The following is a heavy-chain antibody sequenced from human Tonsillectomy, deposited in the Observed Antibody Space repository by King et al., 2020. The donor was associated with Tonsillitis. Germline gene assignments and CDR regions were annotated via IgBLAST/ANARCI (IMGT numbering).Heavy chain of an antibody. V-gene: IGHV1-46*03. J-gene: IGHJ4*02. CDR3: ARDYGSRGDSPAADS. CDR1: GYTFTSYY. Sequence: QLVQSGAEVKKPGASVKVSCKASGYTFTSYYIHWVRQAPGQGLEWMGIIDPSGGSTSYAQKFQGRVTMTRDTSTSTVYMQLSSLRSEDTAVYYCARDYGSRGDSPAADSWGQGTLVTVSS. D-gene: IGHD3-22*01. CDR2: IDPSGGST.